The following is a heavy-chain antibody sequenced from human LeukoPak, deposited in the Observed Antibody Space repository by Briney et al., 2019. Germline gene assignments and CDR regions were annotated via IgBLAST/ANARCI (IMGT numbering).Heavy chain of an antibody. CDR3: ARHLSYSSGSDAFDI. V-gene: IGHV4-59*08. CDR2: IYYSGST. CDR1: GGSISSYY. D-gene: IGHD6-19*01. Sequence: SGTLSLTCAVSGGSISSYYWSWIRQPPGKGLEWIGYIYYSGSTNYNPSLKSPVTISVDTSKNQFSLKLSSVTAADTAVYYCARHLSYSSGSDAFDIWGQGTMVTVSS. J-gene: IGHJ3*02.